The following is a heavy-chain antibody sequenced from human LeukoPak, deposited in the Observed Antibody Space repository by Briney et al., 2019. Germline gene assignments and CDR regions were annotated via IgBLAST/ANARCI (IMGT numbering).Heavy chain of an antibody. Sequence: GGSLRLSCAGSGFIFSNYAMSWVRQAPGQGLEWVSTISNSGDATFYADAVKGRFTISRDNSKNTLYLQMYSLRAEDTAIYYCAKAPPYTKYFDYWGQGTLLTVSS. D-gene: IGHD1-1*01. J-gene: IGHJ4*02. CDR3: AKAPPYTKYFDY. CDR1: GFIFSNYA. CDR2: ISNSGDAT. V-gene: IGHV3-23*01.